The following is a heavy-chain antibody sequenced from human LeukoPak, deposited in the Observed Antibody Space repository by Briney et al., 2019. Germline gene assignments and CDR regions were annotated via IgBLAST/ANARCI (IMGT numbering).Heavy chain of an antibody. V-gene: IGHV1-69*05. Sequence: SVKVSCKASGGTFSSYAMSWVRQAPGQGLEWMGGIIPIFGTANYAQKFQGRVTITTDESTSTAYMELSSLRSEDTAVYYCASTGYSSSWYLPPGYFDYWGQGTLVTVSS. CDR1: GGTFSSYA. J-gene: IGHJ4*02. CDR3: ASTGYSSSWYLPPGYFDY. CDR2: IIPIFGTA. D-gene: IGHD6-13*01.